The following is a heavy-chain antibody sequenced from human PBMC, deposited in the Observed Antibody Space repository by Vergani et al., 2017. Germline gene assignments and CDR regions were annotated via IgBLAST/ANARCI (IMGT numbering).Heavy chain of an antibody. CDR2: ISASGAPT. V-gene: IGHV3-23*01. J-gene: IGHJ1*01. D-gene: IGHD2-15*01. Sequence: EVQLLESGGDLVQPGGSLRLSCTASGFIFSTYAMSWVRQAPGKGLEWVSGISASGAPTYYADSVKGRFTISRDNAKTTLYLEMNSLRDEDRGVYYCARISGGSAPYLHYWGQGTLVTVAS. CDR3: ARISGGSAPYLHY. CDR1: GFIFSTYA.